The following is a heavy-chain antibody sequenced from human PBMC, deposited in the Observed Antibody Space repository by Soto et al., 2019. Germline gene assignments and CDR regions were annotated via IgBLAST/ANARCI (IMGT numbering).Heavy chain of an antibody. D-gene: IGHD1-1*01. J-gene: IGHJ5*02. V-gene: IGHV4-4*07. CDR3: VRDGTKTLRDWFDP. Sequence: SEPLSHTCTVSGASVSGVYWSWVRKSAGKGLEWIGRIYATGTTDYNPSLKSRVMMSVDTSKKQFSLKLRSVTAADTAVYYCVRDGTKTLRDWFDPWGQGISVTVSS. CDR2: IYATGTT. CDR1: GASVSGVY.